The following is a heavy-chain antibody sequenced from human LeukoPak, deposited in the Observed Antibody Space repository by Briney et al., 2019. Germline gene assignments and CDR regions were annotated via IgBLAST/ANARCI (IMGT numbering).Heavy chain of an antibody. CDR1: GFTFSSYS. CDR2: ISTSSSYI. D-gene: IGHD4-23*01. V-gene: IGHV3-21*01. Sequence: GGSLRLSCAASGFTFSSYSMNWVRQAPGKGLEWVSSISTSSSYIYYADSVKGRFTISRDNAKNSRYLQMNTLRVEDTAVYYCARGGSSYVGTEGWFDPWGQGTLVTVSS. CDR3: ARGGSSYVGTEGWFDP. J-gene: IGHJ5*02.